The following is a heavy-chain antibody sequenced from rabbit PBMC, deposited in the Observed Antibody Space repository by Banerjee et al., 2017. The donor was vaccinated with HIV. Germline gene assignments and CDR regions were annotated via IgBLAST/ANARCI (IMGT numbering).Heavy chain of an antibody. CDR3: ARDEGGIDYYFSL. D-gene: IGHD8-1*01. J-gene: IGHJ4*01. Sequence: QSLEESGRDLVKPGASLTLSRKASAFSFSTYYWICCVRQAPGKGLEWIACIYTGSSGSTYYASWAKGRFTISKASSTTVTLQMTSLTAADTATYFCARDEGGIDYYFSLWGPGTLVTVS. CDR1: AFSFSTYYW. CDR2: IYTGSSGST. V-gene: IGHV1S40*01.